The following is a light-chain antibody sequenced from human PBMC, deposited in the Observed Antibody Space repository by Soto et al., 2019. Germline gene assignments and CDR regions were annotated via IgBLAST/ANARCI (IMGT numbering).Light chain of an antibody. V-gene: IGKV1-39*01. J-gene: IGKJ2*01. CDR1: QSISSY. CDR2: AAS. CDR3: QQRYSTLYT. Sequence: DIQMTQSPSSLSASVGDRVTITCRASQSISSYLNWYQQKPGKAPKVLIYAASSLQSGVPSRFSGSGSGTDFTLTISSLQPEEFATYYCQQRYSTLYTFGQGTKLEIK.